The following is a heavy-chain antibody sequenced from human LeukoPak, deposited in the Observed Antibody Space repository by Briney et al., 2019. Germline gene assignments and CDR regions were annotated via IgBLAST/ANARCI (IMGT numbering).Heavy chain of an antibody. CDR2: SNPSGGST. CDR3: ATAGYGGNYYYYYYMDV. V-gene: IGHV1-46*01. Sequence: GASVKVSCKASGYTFTSYYMHWVRQAPGQGLEWMGISNPSGGSTSYAQKFQGRVTMTRDTSTSTVYMELSSLRSEDTAVYYCATAGYGGNYYYYYYMDVWGKGTTVTVSS. CDR1: GYTFTSYY. D-gene: IGHD4-23*01. J-gene: IGHJ6*03.